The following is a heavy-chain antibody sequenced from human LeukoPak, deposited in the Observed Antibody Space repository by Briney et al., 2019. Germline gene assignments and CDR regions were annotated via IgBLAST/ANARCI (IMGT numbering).Heavy chain of an antibody. D-gene: IGHD1-26*01. J-gene: IGHJ4*02. Sequence: PGTSLRLSCAASGFTFSSYAMHWVRQAPGKGLEWVAVISNDGGTKYYPDSVKGRFTTSRDNSRNTLYLQMNSLRAEDTAVYYCARADSGTYYNYHLDSWGQGTLVTVSS. V-gene: IGHV3-30*04. CDR3: ARADSGTYYNYHLDS. CDR2: ISNDGGTK. CDR1: GFTFSSYA.